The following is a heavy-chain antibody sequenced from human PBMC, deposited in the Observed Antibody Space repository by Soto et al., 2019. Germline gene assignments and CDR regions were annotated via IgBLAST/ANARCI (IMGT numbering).Heavy chain of an antibody. V-gene: IGHV3-73*01. CDR1: GFTFNDSA. Sequence: PGGSLRLSCAASGFTFNDSAMHWVRQASGKGLEWVGRIRSKPNTDATAYAASVKGRFTISRDDSKNTAYLQMNSLKTEDTAVYYCTRHVDCSGGSCYSGYYYYMDVWGKGTTVTVSS. CDR3: TRHVDCSGGSCYSGYYYYMDV. CDR2: IRSKPNTDAT. D-gene: IGHD2-15*01. J-gene: IGHJ6*03.